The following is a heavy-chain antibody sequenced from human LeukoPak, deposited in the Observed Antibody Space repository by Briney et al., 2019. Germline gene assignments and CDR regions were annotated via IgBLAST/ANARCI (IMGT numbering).Heavy chain of an antibody. CDR1: GASFSSGDQY. CDR2: IHPSGRL. D-gene: IGHD3-22*01. CDR3: SRGLDSRKLGY. J-gene: IGHJ4*02. Sequence: PSQTLSLTCTVSGASFSSGDQYWNWIRESPGKGLEWIGSIHPSGRLYNNPSLESRVTISIDTTKNQFSLNLNSLTAADTAVYFCSRGLDSRKLGYWGQGTLVTVSS. V-gene: IGHV4-31*03.